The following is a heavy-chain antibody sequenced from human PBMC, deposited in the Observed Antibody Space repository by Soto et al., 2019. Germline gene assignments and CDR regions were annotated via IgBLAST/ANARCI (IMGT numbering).Heavy chain of an antibody. J-gene: IGHJ4*02. V-gene: IGHV1-3*01. D-gene: IGHD5-18*01. CDR1: GYTFTSYD. CDR3: ARGLNGYLHYFDY. Sequence: ASVKVSCKASGYTFTSYDFNWVRQATGQGLEWMGWINAGNGNTKYSQKFQGRVTITRDTSASTAYMELSSLRSEDTAVYYCARGLNGYLHYFDYWGQGTPVTVSS. CDR2: INAGNGNT.